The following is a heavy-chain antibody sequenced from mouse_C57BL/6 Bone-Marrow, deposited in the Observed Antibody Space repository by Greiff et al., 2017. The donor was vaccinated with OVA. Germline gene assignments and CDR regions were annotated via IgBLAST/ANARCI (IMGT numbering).Heavy chain of an antibody. J-gene: IGHJ3*01. CDR2: IYPGGGYT. CDR3: ARGYDYDEAWFAY. CDR1: GYTFTNYW. V-gene: IGHV1-63*01. D-gene: IGHD2-4*01. Sequence: VQLQQQSGAELVRPGTSVKMSCKASGYTFTNYWIGWAKQRPGHGLEWIGDIYPGGGYTNYNEKFKGKATLTADKSSSTAYMQFSSLTSEDSAIYYCARGYDYDEAWFAYWGQGTLVTVSA.